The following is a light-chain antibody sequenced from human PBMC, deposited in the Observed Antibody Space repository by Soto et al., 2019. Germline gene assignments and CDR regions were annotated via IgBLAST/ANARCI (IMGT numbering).Light chain of an antibody. V-gene: IGKV3-20*01. J-gene: IGKJ1*01. CDR1: QSVSSNY. CDR2: GAS. CDR3: QQYGSSSWT. Sequence: EIVLTQSPGTLSLSPGEIATLSCRASQSVSSNYLAWYQQQKPGQAPRLLIYGASSRATGVPDRFSGSGSGTDFTLAISRLEPEDFVVYYCQQYGSSSWTFGQGTKVEIK.